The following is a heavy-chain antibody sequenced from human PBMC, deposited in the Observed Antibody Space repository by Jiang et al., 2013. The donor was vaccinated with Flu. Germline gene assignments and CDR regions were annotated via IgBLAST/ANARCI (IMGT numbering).Heavy chain of an antibody. D-gene: IGHD1-26*01. J-gene: IGHJ4*02. CDR3: AVNSGY. CDR2: LYQWGH. CDR1: GGSISSAGNY. Sequence: TVSGGSISSAGNYWSWVRQPAGKGTGVDWAHLYQWGHQLQPSLKSRVTISVDSSNNQFSLKLTSVTAADTAVYYCAVNSGYWGQGTLVTVSS. V-gene: IGHV4-61*02.